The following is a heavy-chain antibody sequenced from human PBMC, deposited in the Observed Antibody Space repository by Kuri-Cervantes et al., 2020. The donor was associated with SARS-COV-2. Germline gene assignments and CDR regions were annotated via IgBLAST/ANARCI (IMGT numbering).Heavy chain of an antibody. Sequence: ASVKVSFQASGYTFTSYYMHWVRQPPGQGLEWMGIINPSGGSTSYAQKFQGRVTMNRDTSTSTVYMELSSLRSEDTAVYYCARTRIAAAGTDAFDIWGQGTMVTVSS. D-gene: IGHD6-13*01. CDR2: INPSGGST. CDR1: GYTFTSYY. V-gene: IGHV1-46*01. J-gene: IGHJ3*02. CDR3: ARTRIAAAGTDAFDI.